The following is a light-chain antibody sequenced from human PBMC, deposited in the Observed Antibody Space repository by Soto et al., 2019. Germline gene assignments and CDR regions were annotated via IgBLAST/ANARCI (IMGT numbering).Light chain of an antibody. CDR1: QSISSSY. CDR3: QQYGSSGK. Sequence: EIVLTQSPGTLSLSPGKRATLSCRASQSISSSYLAWYQQRPGQAPRLLIYGASSRATGIPDRFSGSGSGTELTLNMSRMEPEDFAVYYCQQYGSSGKFGQGTKGDIK. J-gene: IGKJ1*01. V-gene: IGKV3-20*01. CDR2: GAS.